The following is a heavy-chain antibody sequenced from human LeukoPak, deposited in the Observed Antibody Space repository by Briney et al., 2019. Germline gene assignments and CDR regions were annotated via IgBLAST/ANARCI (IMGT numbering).Heavy chain of an antibody. CDR1: GGSVSSTNW. D-gene: IGHD3-22*01. V-gene: IGHV4-4*02. Sequence: SGTLSLTCAVSGGSVSSTNWWSWVRQPPGKGLEWIGEIYHSGSTNYNPSLKSRVTISVDKSKNHFSLNLRSVTAADTAVYYCTRDAWLSITMRYGWFDPWGQGTLVTVSS. CDR2: IYHSGST. J-gene: IGHJ5*02. CDR3: TRDAWLSITMRYGWFDP.